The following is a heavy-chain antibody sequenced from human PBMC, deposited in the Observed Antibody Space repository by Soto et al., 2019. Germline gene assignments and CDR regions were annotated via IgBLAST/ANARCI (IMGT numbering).Heavy chain of an antibody. CDR2: ISGGGDAT. V-gene: IGHV3-23*01. Sequence: GGSLRLSCAATGFTFNNFAMNWVRQGPGKGLEWVSGISGGGDATRYADSVKGRFTISRDNAESMVYLDMYSLIPDDTAIYYCSKTIRSQSGFDYCAQGTPVTVSS. CDR1: GFTFNNFA. CDR3: SKTIRSQSGFDY. D-gene: IGHD3-10*01. J-gene: IGHJ4*02.